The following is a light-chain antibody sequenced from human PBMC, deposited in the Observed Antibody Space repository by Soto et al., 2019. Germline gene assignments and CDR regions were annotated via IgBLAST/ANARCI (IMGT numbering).Light chain of an antibody. Sequence: DIQMTQSPSSLSASVGDRVTITCRASQRISNYLNWYQHKPGKAPRLLIYAASSLQSGVPSRFSGSGYGTDFTLTISSLQPEDFATFYCRQSYSTREYTFGQGTKVEIK. CDR3: RQSYSTREYT. CDR1: QRISNY. J-gene: IGKJ2*01. CDR2: AAS. V-gene: IGKV1-39*01.